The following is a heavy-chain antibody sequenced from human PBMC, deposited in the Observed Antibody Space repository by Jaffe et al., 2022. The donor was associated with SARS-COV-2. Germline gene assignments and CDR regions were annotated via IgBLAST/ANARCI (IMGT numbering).Heavy chain of an antibody. D-gene: IGHD4-17*01. V-gene: IGHV4-61*02. CDR1: GGSISSGSYY. Sequence: QVQLQESGPGLVKPSQTLSLTCTVSGGSISSGSYYWSWIRQPAGKGLEWIGRIYTSGSTNYNPSLKSRVTISVDTSKNQFSLKLSSVTAADTAVYYCARDLRDYGDYGAAGYADYYYGMDVWGQGTTVTVSS. J-gene: IGHJ6*02. CDR3: ARDLRDYGDYGAAGYADYYYGMDV. CDR2: IYTSGST.